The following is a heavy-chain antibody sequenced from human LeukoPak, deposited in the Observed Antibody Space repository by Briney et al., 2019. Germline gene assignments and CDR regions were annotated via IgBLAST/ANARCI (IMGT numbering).Heavy chain of an antibody. V-gene: IGHV4-39*01. CDR3: ARRRYYDSTGYLD. D-gene: IGHD3-22*01. Sequence: SETLSLTCTVSGGYISSSSYYWDWIRQPSGRGPEWIGSIYYSGSTCYNPSLKSRVTIFLDTSKNQFSLKLASVTAADTAVYYCARRRYYDSTGYLDWGQGTLVTVSS. J-gene: IGHJ1*01. CDR2: IYYSGST. CDR1: GGYISSSSYY.